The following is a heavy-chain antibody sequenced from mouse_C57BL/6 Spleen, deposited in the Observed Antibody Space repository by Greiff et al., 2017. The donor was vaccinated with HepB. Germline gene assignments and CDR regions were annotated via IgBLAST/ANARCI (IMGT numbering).Heavy chain of an antibody. Sequence: VQLQESGPELVKPGASVKISCKASGYAFSSSWMNWVKQRPGKGLEWIGRIYPGDGDTNYNGKFKGKATLTADKSSSTAYMQLSSLTSEDSAVYFCARVYDYDGGDYWGQGTTLTVSS. CDR3: ARVYDYDGGDY. D-gene: IGHD2-4*01. V-gene: IGHV1-82*01. J-gene: IGHJ2*01. CDR1: GYAFSSSW. CDR2: IYPGDGDT.